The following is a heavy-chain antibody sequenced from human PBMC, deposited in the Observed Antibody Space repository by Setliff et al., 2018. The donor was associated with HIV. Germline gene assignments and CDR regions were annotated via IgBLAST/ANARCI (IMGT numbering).Heavy chain of an antibody. V-gene: IGHV4-59*01. CDR3: ARGSAYYYGSGIDY. D-gene: IGHD3-10*01. CDR1: GGSMNNYY. J-gene: IGHJ4*02. CDR2: IYYSGNT. Sequence: SETLSLTCTVSGGSMNNYYWTWIRQSPEKGLEWIGYIYYSGNTYYNPSLKSRVTISVDTSKNQFSLKLSSVTAADTAVYYCARGSAYYYGSGIDYWGQGTLVTVSS.